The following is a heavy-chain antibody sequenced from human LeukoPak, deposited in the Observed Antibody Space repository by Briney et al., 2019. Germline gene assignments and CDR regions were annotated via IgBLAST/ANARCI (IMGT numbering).Heavy chain of an antibody. Sequence: SETLSLTCTVSGGSVSSGSYYWSWIRQPPGKGLEWIGYIYYSGSTNYNPSLKSRVTISVDTSKNQFSLKLSSVTAADTAVYYCARLWFGEANWFDPWDQGTLVTVSS. D-gene: IGHD3-10*01. CDR2: IYYSGST. CDR3: ARLWFGEANWFDP. J-gene: IGHJ5*02. CDR1: GGSVSSGSYY. V-gene: IGHV4-61*01.